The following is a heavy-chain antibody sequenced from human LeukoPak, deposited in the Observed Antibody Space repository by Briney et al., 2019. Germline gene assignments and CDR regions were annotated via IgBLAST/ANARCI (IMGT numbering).Heavy chain of an antibody. D-gene: IGHD6-13*01. V-gene: IGHV4-34*01. Sequence: SETLSLTCAVYGGSFSGYYWSWIRQPPGKGLEWIGEINHSGSTNYNPSLKSRVTISVDTSKNQFSLKLSSVTAADTAVYYCARTARIAAAGKRYAFDIWGQGTMVTVSS. CDR2: INHSGST. CDR1: GGSFSGYY. CDR3: ARTARIAAAGKRYAFDI. J-gene: IGHJ3*02.